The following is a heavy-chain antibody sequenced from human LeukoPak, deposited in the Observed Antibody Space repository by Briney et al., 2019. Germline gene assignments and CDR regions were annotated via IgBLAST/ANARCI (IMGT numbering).Heavy chain of an antibody. Sequence: SETLSLTCAVSGGSISSGGYSWSWIRQPPGKGLEWIGYIYHSGSTYYNPSLKSRVTISVDTSKNQFSLKLSSVTAADTAVYYCARGMVVPAAKNWFDPWGQGTLVTVSS. CDR2: IYHSGST. CDR1: GGSISSGGYS. CDR3: ARGMVVPAAKNWFDP. V-gene: IGHV4-30-2*01. J-gene: IGHJ5*02. D-gene: IGHD2-2*01.